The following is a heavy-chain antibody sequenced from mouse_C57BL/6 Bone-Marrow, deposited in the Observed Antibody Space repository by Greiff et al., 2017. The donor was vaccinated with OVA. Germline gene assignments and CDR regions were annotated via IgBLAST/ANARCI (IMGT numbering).Heavy chain of an antibody. D-gene: IGHD2-3*01. V-gene: IGHV1-78*01. CDR1: GYTFTDHT. J-gene: IGHJ4*01. CDR2: IYPRDGST. Sequence: SDAELVKPGASVKISCKVSGYTFTDHTIHWMKRRPEQGLEWIGYIYPRDGSTKYNEKFKGKATLTADKSSSTAYMQLNSLTSEDSAVYFCASPEGIYDGYYDAMDYWGQGTSVTVSS. CDR3: ASPEGIYDGYYDAMDY.